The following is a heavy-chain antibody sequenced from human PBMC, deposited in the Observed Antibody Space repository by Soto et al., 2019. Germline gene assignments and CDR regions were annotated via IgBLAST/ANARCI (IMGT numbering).Heavy chain of an antibody. CDR3: ARDAGELPVVTVGVFAF. CDR1: GFTFSNYA. V-gene: IGHV3-23*01. D-gene: IGHD3-22*01. Sequence: PGGSLRLSCAASGFTFSNYAMSWVRQAPGKGLEWVSAFSGSGDSTFYADSVKGRFTVSRDNSKKTLYLQLNSLRDEDTAVYYCARDAGELPVVTVGVFAFWGRGTLVTVSS. CDR2: FSGSGDST. J-gene: IGHJ4*02.